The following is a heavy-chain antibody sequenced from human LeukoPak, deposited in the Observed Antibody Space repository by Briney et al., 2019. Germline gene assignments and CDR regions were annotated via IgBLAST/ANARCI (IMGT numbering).Heavy chain of an antibody. CDR1: GGSISSYY. J-gene: IGHJ5*02. Sequence: AETLSLTCTVSGGSISSYYWSWIRQRPGKGLEWIGYIYYSGSTNYNPSLKSRVTISVDTSKNQFSLKLSSVTAADTAVYYCARSLYGSGSYLDPWGQGTLVTVSS. CDR2: IYYSGST. CDR3: ARSLYGSGSYLDP. V-gene: IGHV4-59*01. D-gene: IGHD3-10*01.